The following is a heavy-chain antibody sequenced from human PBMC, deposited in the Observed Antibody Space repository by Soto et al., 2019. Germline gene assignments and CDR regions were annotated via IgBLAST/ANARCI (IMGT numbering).Heavy chain of an antibody. J-gene: IGHJ6*03. CDR3: VGVCNSPVYYRIGGEYYYYMDV. D-gene: IGHD3-22*01. CDR2: IKEDGSEK. Sequence: GGSLRLSCAASEFTFSRYWMNWVRQAPGKGLEWVANIKEDGSEKYYVDSVKGRFTISRDNAKNLLYLQMNSLRAEDTAVYYCVGVCNSPVYYRIGGEYYYYMDVWGKGTTVTVSS. CDR1: EFTFSRYW. V-gene: IGHV3-7*01.